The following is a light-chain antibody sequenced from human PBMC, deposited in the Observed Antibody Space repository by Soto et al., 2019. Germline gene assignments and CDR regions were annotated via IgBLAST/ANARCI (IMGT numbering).Light chain of an antibody. CDR3: QQYAGSPLT. Sequence: IVLTQSTATLSLSPGERATLSCRASQSISSSYLAWYQQRPGQAPRLLIYGPSTRATGIPDRFSGSGTVTDFTLTISRLEPEDSAVYYCQQYAGSPLTFGGGTKVDIK. CDR2: GPS. J-gene: IGKJ4*01. V-gene: IGKV3-20*01. CDR1: QSISSSY.